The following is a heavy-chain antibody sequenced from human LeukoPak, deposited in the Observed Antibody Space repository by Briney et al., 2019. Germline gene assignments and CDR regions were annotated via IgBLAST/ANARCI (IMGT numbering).Heavy chain of an antibody. CDR3: ARGYSSSWHHYYYYMDV. CDR2: ISSSSSYI. Sequence: GGSLRLSCAASGFTFEDYGMNWVRQAPGKGLEWVSSISSSSSYIYYADSVKGRFTISRDNAKNSLYLQMNSLRAEDTAVYYCARGYSSSWHHYYYYMDVWGKGTTVTVSS. D-gene: IGHD6-13*01. CDR1: GFTFEDYG. V-gene: IGHV3-21*01. J-gene: IGHJ6*03.